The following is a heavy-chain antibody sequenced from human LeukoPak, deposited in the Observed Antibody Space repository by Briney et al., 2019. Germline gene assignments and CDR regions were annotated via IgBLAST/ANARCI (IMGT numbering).Heavy chain of an antibody. CDR2: IKQDGSEK. D-gene: IGHD2-2*01. Sequence: PGGSLRLSCAASGFTFSSYWMSWVRQAPGKGLEWVANIKQDGSEKYYVDSVKGRFTISRDNAKNSLYLQMNSLRAEDTAVYYCARASSHIVVVPAAMSAGLYYYYYMDVWGKGTTVTVSS. V-gene: IGHV3-7*01. CDR1: GFTFSSYW. CDR3: ARASSHIVVVPAAMSAGLYYYYYMDV. J-gene: IGHJ6*03.